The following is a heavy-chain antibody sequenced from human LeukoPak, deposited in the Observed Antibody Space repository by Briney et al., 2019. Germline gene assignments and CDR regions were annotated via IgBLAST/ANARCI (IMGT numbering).Heavy chain of an antibody. V-gene: IGHV4-59*01. D-gene: IGHD4-17*01. CDR2: IYYSGGT. Sequence: PSETLSLTCTVSGGSISSYYWSWIRQPPGKGLEWIGYIYYSGGTNYNPSLKSRVTISVDTSKNQFSLKLSSVTAADTAVYYCARGDYGDYYYYYMDVWGNGTTVTVSS. J-gene: IGHJ6*03. CDR3: ARGDYGDYYYYYMDV. CDR1: GGSISSYY.